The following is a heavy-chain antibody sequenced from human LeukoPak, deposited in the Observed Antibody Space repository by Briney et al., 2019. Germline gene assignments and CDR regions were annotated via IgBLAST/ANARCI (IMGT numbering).Heavy chain of an antibody. CDR3: VRVRFGREYYFDY. V-gene: IGHV1-69*06. Sequence: ASVKVSCKASGGTFSSYAISWVRQAPGQGLEWMGGIIPIFGTANYAQKFQGRVTITADKSTSTAYMELSSLRSEDTAVYYCVRVRFGREYYFDYWGQGTLVTVSS. CDR2: IIPIFGTA. J-gene: IGHJ4*02. CDR1: GGTFSSYA. D-gene: IGHD3-10*01.